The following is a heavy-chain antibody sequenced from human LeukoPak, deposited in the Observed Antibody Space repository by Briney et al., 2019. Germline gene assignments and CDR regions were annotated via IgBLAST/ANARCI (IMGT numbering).Heavy chain of an antibody. Sequence: SQTLSLTCTVSGGSISSGGYYWSWIRQHPGKGREWLGYIYYSGSTYYNPSLKSRLTISVDTSKNQFSLKLSAVTAADTAVHYCARDTRRWYYDSSGYLHYGGQETLVTVSS. V-gene: IGHV4-31*03. D-gene: IGHD3-22*01. J-gene: IGHJ4*02. CDR3: ARDTRRWYYDSSGYLHY. CDR2: IYYSGST. CDR1: GGSISSGGYY.